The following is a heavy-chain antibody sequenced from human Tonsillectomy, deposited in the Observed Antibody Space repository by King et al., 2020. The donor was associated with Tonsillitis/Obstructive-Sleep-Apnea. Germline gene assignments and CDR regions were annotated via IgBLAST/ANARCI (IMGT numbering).Heavy chain of an antibody. CDR2: TYQMSN. V-gene: IGHV6-1*01. CDR1: GYSVSSNSGA. J-gene: IGHJ3*02. CDR3: ARGRFHSFDI. Sequence: VQLQQSGPGLVKPSQILSLTCAISGYSVSSNSGAWNWIRQSPSRCLQWLGMTYQMSNDYAISVKSRITINPDTSKNHFSLQLDSVTPDDTAVYYCARGRFHSFDIWGQGTMVTVSS. D-gene: IGHD3-10*01.